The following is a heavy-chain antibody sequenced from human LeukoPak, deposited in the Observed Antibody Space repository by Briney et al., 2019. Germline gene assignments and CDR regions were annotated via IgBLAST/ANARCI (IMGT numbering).Heavy chain of an antibody. CDR2: ISGYSGKT. D-gene: IGHD5-18*01. CDR1: RYSFTMVR. V-gene: IGHV1-18*01. J-gene: IGHJ4*02. CDR3: SRVGDTDVDPLEYDY. Sequence: ASVKVSCKSSRYSFTMVRISCGRQAPGQGLEWMGWISGYSGKTNYAPKLQGRVTMTTDTSTSTAYMELRSLTSADTGTYYCSRVGDTDVDPLEYDYWGQGTLVTVSS.